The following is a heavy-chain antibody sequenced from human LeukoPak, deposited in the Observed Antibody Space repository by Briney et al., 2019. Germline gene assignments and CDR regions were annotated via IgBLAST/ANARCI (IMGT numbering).Heavy chain of an antibody. V-gene: IGHV3-30*04. CDR1: GFNFDNFA. CDR2: ISHDGRTK. D-gene: IGHD5-24*01. J-gene: IGHJ4*02. CDR3: ARPSPPGDGYDPPDH. Sequence: GGSLRLSCVVSGFNFDNFAMHWVRQPLGKGLEWVAVISHDGRTKYYADSMKGRITISRDNSKNTLFLQMNNLRSEDTAVYFCARPSPPGDGYDPPDHWGQGTLVTVSS.